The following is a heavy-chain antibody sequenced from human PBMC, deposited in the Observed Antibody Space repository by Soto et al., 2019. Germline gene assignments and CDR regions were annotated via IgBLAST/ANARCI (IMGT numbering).Heavy chain of an antibody. J-gene: IGHJ4*02. CDR3: AASAVVSAHY. CDR2: ISGNGNTI. CDR1: AFTCSDYY. D-gene: IGHD2-21*02. Sequence: GGSLRLSCAASAFTCSDYYMGWIRQAPGKGLEWLSYISGNGNTIYYADSVKGRFTVSRDNAKNLLYLQMNSLRAEDTAVYYCAASAVVSAHYWGQGALVTVS. V-gene: IGHV3-11*01.